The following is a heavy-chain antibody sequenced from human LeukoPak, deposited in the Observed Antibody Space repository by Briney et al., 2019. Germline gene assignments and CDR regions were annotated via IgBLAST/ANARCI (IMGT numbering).Heavy chain of an antibody. CDR2: IKQDGSEK. V-gene: IGHV3-7*03. CDR1: GFTLSSYW. J-gene: IGHJ4*02. CDR3: AKDYGPLSSY. D-gene: IGHD4-17*01. Sequence: GGSLRLSCAASGFTLSSYWMSWVRQAPGKGLEWVANIKQDGSEKYYVDSVKGRFTISRDNAKNSLYLQMNSLRAEDTALYYCAKDYGPLSSYWGQGTLVSVSS.